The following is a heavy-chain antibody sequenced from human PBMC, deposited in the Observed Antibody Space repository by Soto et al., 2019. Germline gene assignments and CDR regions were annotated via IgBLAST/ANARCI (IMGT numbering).Heavy chain of an antibody. V-gene: IGHV1-2*02. CDR3: GRGRSGELVIFY. Sequence: ASVKVSCKGSGYTFTGYYIHWVRQTPGQGPEWMGETSPQTGGTEYAQKYQGRVTMTRDTSITTVYMELSNLSPDDTAVYYCGRGRSGELVIFYWGQGTLVTVSS. J-gene: IGHJ4*02. D-gene: IGHD1-26*01. CDR2: TSPQTGGT. CDR1: GYTFTGYY.